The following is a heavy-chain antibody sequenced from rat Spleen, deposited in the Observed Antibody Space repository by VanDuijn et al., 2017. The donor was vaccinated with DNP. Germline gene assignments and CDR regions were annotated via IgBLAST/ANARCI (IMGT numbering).Heavy chain of an antibody. V-gene: IGHV5S14*01. CDR3: ARHPLYGGYMYFDS. CDR1: GFSFSDYG. J-gene: IGHJ2*01. CDR2: ITNSGGSS. Sequence: EVQLVESGGGLVQPGRSLKLSCAASGFSFSDYGMAWVRQTPTKGLEWVASITNSGGSSQYRDSVKGRFTISRDNAESTLYLQMDSLRSEDTATYYCARHPLYGGYMYFDSWGQGVMVTVSS. D-gene: IGHD1-11*01.